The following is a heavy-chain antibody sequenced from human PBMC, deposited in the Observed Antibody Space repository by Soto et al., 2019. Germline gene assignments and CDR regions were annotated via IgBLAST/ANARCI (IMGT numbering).Heavy chain of an antibody. Sequence: RSNWRSWNSQAPGKGLEWIGEIFHSGSTNYNPSLKSRVTISVDKSKNHFSLKLSSVTAADTAVYYCARSITFDWLFFDYWGQGTLVTVSS. V-gene: IGHV4-4*02. CDR2: IFHSGST. CDR1: RSNW. CDR3: ARSITFDWLFFDY. D-gene: IGHD3-9*01. J-gene: IGHJ4*02.